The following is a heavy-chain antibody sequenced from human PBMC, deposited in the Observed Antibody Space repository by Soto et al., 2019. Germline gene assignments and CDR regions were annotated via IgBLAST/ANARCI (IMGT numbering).Heavy chain of an antibody. Sequence: QVQLQESGPGLVKPSQTLSLTCTVSGGSISSGDYYWSWIRQPPGKGREWIGYIYYSGCTYYNPSLTSRVTISVDTSKNQFSLKLSSVTAADTAVYYCARATIVLVPAAMVSHRFDPWGQGTLVTVSS. D-gene: IGHD2-2*01. V-gene: IGHV4-30-4*01. CDR1: GGSISSGDYY. CDR3: ARATIVLVPAAMVSHRFDP. CDR2: IYYSGCT. J-gene: IGHJ5*02.